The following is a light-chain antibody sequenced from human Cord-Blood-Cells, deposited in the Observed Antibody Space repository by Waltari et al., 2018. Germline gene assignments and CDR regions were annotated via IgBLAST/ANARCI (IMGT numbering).Light chain of an antibody. CDR3: SSYTSSSWV. CDR1: SSDVGGYNY. Sequence: QSALTQPASVSGSPGQSITISCTGTSSDVGGYNYVSWYQQHPGKAPKLMIYEVSNRPAGVSNRFSGSKSGNTASLTSSGLQAEDEADYYCSSYTSSSWVFGGGTKLTVL. V-gene: IGLV2-14*01. J-gene: IGLJ3*02. CDR2: EVS.